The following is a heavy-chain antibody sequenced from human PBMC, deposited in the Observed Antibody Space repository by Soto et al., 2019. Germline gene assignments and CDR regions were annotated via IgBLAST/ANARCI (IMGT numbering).Heavy chain of an antibody. CDR1: GLPFSSYS. Sequence: PGGSLRLSCAASGLPFSSYSMNWVRQAPGKGLEWVSYISSSSSTIYYADSVKGRFTISRDNAKNSLYLQMNSLRAEDTAVYYCARVRAGYYDSSGYYPYWGQGTLVTVSS. J-gene: IGHJ4*02. D-gene: IGHD3-22*01. V-gene: IGHV3-48*01. CDR2: ISSSSSTI. CDR3: ARVRAGYYDSSGYYPY.